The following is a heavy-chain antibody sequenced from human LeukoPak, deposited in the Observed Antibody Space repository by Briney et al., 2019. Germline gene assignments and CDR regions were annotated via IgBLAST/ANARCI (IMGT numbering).Heavy chain of an antibody. Sequence: ASVKVSCKASGYTFNRFGISWVRQAPGQGLEWLGWISAYDGNTNYAQNVQGRVTMTTDTSTSTAYMELRSLRYDAPAGYYCPGDKVIATAGTTNWFDPWGEGTLVTVSS. CDR2: ISAYDGNT. J-gene: IGHJ5*02. V-gene: IGHV1-18*01. CDR1: GYTFNRFG. CDR3: PGDKVIATAGTTNWFDP. D-gene: IGHD6-13*01.